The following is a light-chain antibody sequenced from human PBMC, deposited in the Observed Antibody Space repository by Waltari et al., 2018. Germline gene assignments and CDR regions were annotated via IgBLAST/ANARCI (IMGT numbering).Light chain of an antibody. J-gene: IGLJ2*01. CDR1: SSDVGGYNY. CDR2: DVS. CDR3: SSYTSSSTLI. V-gene: IGLV2-14*01. Sequence: QSALTQPASVSGSPGQSITISCTGTSSDVGGYNYVSWYQKQPGKAPKLMIYDVSKRPSGVSHRFSGSKSGNTASLTISGLQAEDEADYYCSSYTSSSTLIFGGGTKLTVL.